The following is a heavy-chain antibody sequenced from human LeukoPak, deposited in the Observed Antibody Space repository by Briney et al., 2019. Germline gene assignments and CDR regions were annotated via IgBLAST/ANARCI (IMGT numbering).Heavy chain of an antibody. J-gene: IGHJ4*02. CDR2: INLSAGTT. V-gene: IGHV1-46*01. CDR1: GGTFSSYA. CDR3: AREMGVGSTMGYFYY. D-gene: IGHD1-26*01. Sequence: ASVKVSCKASGGTFSSYAISWVRQAPGQGLEWMGVINLSAGTTNYAQKFQGRVTMTRDMSTSTVYMELSSLTSEDTAVYYCAREMGVGSTMGYFYYWGQGTLVTVSS.